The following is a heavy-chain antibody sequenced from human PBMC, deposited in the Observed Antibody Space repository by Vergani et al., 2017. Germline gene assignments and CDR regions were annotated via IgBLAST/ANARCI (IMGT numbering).Heavy chain of an antibody. J-gene: IGHJ4*02. CDR3: YTDYHDY. D-gene: IGHD2-2*02. Sequence: EVQLVESGGGLVQPGGSLRLSCVVSGFTLSDYSMNWVRQAPGKGLEWIGRIRSKNDGGTADYAAPLKGRFTISRDDSKDSAFLLVNNLKTEDTAVYFCYTDYHDYWGQGTLVTVSS. V-gene: IGHV3-15*01. CDR2: IRSKNDGGTA. CDR1: GFTLSDYS.